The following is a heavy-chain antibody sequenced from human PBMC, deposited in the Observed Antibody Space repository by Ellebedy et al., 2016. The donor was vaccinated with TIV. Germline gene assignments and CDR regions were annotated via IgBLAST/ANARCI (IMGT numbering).Heavy chain of an antibody. D-gene: IGHD4-23*01. CDR2: ISSSSSYI. CDR3: AREEDYGGLIDY. Sequence: GGSLRLXXAASGFTFSSYSMNWVRQAPGKGLEWVSSISSSSSYIYYADSVKGRFTISRDNAKNSLYLQMNSLRAEDTAVYYCAREEDYGGLIDYWGQGTLVTVSS. CDR1: GFTFSSYS. V-gene: IGHV3-21*01. J-gene: IGHJ4*02.